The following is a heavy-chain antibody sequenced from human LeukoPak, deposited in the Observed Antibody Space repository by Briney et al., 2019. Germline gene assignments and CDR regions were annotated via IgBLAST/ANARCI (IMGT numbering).Heavy chain of an antibody. CDR3: AELGITMIGGV. V-gene: IGHV3-48*03. Sequence: GGPLRLSCAASGFTFSSYEMNWVRQAPGKGLEWVSYISSSGSTIYYADSVRGRFTISRDNAKNSLYLQMNSLRAEDTAVYYCAELGITMIGGVWGKGTTVTISS. D-gene: IGHD3-10*02. J-gene: IGHJ6*04. CDR1: GFTFSSYE. CDR2: ISSSGSTI.